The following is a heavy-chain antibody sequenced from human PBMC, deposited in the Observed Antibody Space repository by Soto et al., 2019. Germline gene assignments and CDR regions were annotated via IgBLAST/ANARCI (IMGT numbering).Heavy chain of an antibody. D-gene: IGHD6-6*01. Sequence: ASVKVSCKASGYTFTGYYMHWLRQAPAQGLEWMGWMNPNSGGTNYAQKFQGRVTMTRDTSISTAYMELSRVRSGDTAVHYCARAPSQYSSSSGWFDPWGQGTLVTVSS. V-gene: IGHV1-2*02. CDR2: MNPNSGGT. CDR1: GYTFTGYY. J-gene: IGHJ5*02. CDR3: ARAPSQYSSSSGWFDP.